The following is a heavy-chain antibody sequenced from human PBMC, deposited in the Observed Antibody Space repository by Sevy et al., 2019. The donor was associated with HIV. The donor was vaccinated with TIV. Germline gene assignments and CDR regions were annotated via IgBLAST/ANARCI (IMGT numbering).Heavy chain of an antibody. V-gene: IGHV3-11*01. CDR2: ISSSGSII. CDR1: GFTFSDYY. Sequence: GGSLRLSCAASGFTFSDYYMSWIRQAPGKGLEWVSYISSSGSIIYYADSVKGRFTISRDNAKNSLYLRMNSLRAEDTDVYYCARVVTIFGVVGGWFDPWGQGTLVTVSS. J-gene: IGHJ5*02. CDR3: ARVVTIFGVVGGWFDP. D-gene: IGHD3-3*01.